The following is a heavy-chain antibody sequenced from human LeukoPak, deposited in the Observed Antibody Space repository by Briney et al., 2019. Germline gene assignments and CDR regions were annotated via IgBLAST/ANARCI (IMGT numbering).Heavy chain of an antibody. CDR1: GYTFTNYY. CDR2: INPSGGST. D-gene: IGHD2-15*01. CDR3: ARFPDSRNFCSGGGCYFIPLL. Sequence: ASVKVSCKASGYTFTNYYIHWVRQAPGQGLECMGIINPSGGSTSYAQKFQGRVTMTRDMSTSTVYMELSSLRSEDTAVYYCARFPDSRNFCSGGGCYFIPLLWGQGTLVTVSS. J-gene: IGHJ4*02. V-gene: IGHV1-46*01.